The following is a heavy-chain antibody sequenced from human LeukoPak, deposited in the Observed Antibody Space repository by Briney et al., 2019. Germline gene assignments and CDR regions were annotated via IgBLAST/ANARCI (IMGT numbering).Heavy chain of an antibody. J-gene: IGHJ4*02. CDR1: GFTFSGCT. V-gene: IGHV3-48*02. Sequence: GGSLRLSCAASGFTFSGCTMNWVRQAPGKGLEWVSYISSSGNTIYYADSVKGRFTISRDNAKNSLYLQMNSLRDEDTAVYYCARQNRYYGSGRQKGDFDYWGQGTLVTVSS. D-gene: IGHD3-10*01. CDR3: ARQNRYYGSGRQKGDFDY. CDR2: ISSSGNTI.